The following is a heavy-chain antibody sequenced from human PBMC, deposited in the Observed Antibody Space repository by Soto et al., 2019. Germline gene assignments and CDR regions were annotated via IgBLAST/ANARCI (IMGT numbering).Heavy chain of an antibody. Sequence: ASVKVSCKSSGYPFTHYGITWIRQAPGQGLEWMGWISAYNGNTNYAQKLQGRVAMTTDTSTSTAYMELRSLRSDDTAVYYCARDRDIVLVPAAPGMDVWGQGTTVTVS. CDR3: ARDRDIVLVPAAPGMDV. CDR1: GYPFTHYG. D-gene: IGHD2-2*01. V-gene: IGHV1-18*01. J-gene: IGHJ6*02. CDR2: ISAYNGNT.